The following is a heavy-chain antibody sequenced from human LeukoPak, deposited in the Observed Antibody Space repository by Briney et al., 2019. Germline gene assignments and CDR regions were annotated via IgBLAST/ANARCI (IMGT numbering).Heavy chain of an antibody. CDR3: ARSIVGPEGDYLDS. Sequence: SETLSLTCTVSGDSITSYSWSWIRQPPGTGLEWIGYIYNSGSTNYSPSLKSRVTMSLDSSKNQLSLRLSPVTAADTAVYYCARSIVGPEGDYLDSWGEGTLVTVS. V-gene: IGHV4-59*08. CDR1: GDSITSYS. J-gene: IGHJ4*02. CDR2: IYNSGST. D-gene: IGHD1-26*01.